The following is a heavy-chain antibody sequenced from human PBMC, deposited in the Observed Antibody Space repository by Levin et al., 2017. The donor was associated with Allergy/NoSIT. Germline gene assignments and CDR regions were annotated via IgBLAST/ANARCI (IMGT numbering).Heavy chain of an antibody. CDR3: ARGTIAATGAPFDY. CDR1: GGSFSGYY. Sequence: PGGSLRLSCAVYGGSFSGYYWSWIRQPPGKGLEWIGEINHSGSTNYNPSLKSRVTISVDTSKNQFSLKLSSVTAADTAVYYCARGTIAATGAPFDYWGQGTLVTVSS. V-gene: IGHV4-34*01. J-gene: IGHJ4*02. D-gene: IGHD6-13*01. CDR2: INHSGST.